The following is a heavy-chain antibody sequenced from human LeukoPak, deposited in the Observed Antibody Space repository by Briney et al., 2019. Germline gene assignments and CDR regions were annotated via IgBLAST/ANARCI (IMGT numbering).Heavy chain of an antibody. D-gene: IGHD6-13*01. CDR3: ARHGLSGSSSWYPFWFVSY. CDR2: IYYSGST. CDR1: GGSISYYY. V-gene: IGHV4-39*01. J-gene: IGHJ4*02. Sequence: PSETLSLTCTVSGGSISYYYWGWIRQPPGKGLEWIGSIYYSGSTYYNPSLKSRVTISVDTSKNQFSLKLSSVTAADTAVYYCARHGLSGSSSWYPFWFVSYWGQGTLVTVSS.